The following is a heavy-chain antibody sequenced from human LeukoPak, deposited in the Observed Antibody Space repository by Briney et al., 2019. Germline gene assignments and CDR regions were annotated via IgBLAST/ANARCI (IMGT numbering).Heavy chain of an antibody. CDR3: ARGDRNCSSTSCYTSRAGY. D-gene: IGHD2-2*02. CDR1: GGSFSGYY. V-gene: IGHV4-34*01. CDR2: INHSGST. Sequence: SETLSLTCAVYGGSFSGYYWSWIRQPPGKGREWIGEINHSGSTNYNPSLKSRVTISVDTSKNQFSLKLSSVTAADTAVYYCARGDRNCSSTSCYTSRAGYWGQETLVTVSS. J-gene: IGHJ4*02.